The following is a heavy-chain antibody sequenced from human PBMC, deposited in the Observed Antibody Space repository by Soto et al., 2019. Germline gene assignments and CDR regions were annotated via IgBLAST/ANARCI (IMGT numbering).Heavy chain of an antibody. CDR2: ISSSSSYI. J-gene: IGHJ4*02. V-gene: IGHV3-21*01. D-gene: IGHD6-13*01. CDR3: GRDIGSDGRARAGPVDY. CDR1: GFPFSSYR. Sequence: EVQLVESGGGLVTPGGSLRLSCAASGFPFSSYRMSWVRQAPGKGLEWVSSISSSSSYIYYADSVKGRFTISRDNAKNSLNLQMNSLRAEDTAVYYCGRDIGSDGRARAGPVDYWGQGTLVTGSS.